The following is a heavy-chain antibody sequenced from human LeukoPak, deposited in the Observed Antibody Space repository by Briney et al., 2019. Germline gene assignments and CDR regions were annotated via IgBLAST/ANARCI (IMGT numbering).Heavy chain of an antibody. CDR1: GVSISSNLW. D-gene: IGHD6-13*01. CDR3: ARVGHRKAAAGVFDY. V-gene: IGHV4-4*02. J-gene: IGHJ4*02. Sequence: SETLSLTCAVSGVSISSNLWWTWVRQPPGKGLEWIAEIHHSGSINYNPSLKSRVTISVDKAKNQFSLNLNSVTAADTAVYYCARVGHRKAAAGVFDYWGQGMLVTVSS. CDR2: IHHSGSI.